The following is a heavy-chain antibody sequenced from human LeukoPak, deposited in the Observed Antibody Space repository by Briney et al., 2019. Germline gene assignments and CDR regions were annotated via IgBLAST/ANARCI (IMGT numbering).Heavy chain of an antibody. Sequence: ASVKDSCKASGGTFSSYAISWVRQAPGQGLEWMGGIIPIFGTANYAQKFQGRVTITADESTSTAYMELSSLRSEDTAVYYCASPILSPRDYMDVWGKGTTVTVAS. J-gene: IGHJ6*03. CDR3: ASPILSPRDYMDV. CDR2: IIPIFGTA. V-gene: IGHV1-69*13. D-gene: IGHD3-3*02. CDR1: GGTFSSYA.